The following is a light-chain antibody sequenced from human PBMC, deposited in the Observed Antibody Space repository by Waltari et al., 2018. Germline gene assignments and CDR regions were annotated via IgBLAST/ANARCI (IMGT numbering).Light chain of an antibody. Sequence: SSELTQDPAVSVALGQTVRITCQGDSLRTSYASWYQVKPGQAPLLVMYGKDRRPSGISDRISGHSSGTTSSLTITGAQAEDEADYYCSSRKDRDNLVVFAGGTKLTVL. J-gene: IGLJ2*01. CDR2: GKD. V-gene: IGLV3-19*01. CDR1: SLRTSY. CDR3: SSRKDRDNLVV.